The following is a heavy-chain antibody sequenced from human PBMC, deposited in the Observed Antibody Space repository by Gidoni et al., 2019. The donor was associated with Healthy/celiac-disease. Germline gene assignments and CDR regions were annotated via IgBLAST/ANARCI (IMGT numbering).Heavy chain of an antibody. CDR2: ISSSSSYI. CDR1: GFTFSSYS. Sequence: EVQLVESGGGLVKPGGSLRLSCSASGFTFSSYSMNWVRQAPGKGLEWVSSISSSSSYIYYADSVKGRFTISRDNAKNSLYLQMNSLRAEDTAVYYCASGIAARSSFIRDYWGQGTLVTVSS. J-gene: IGHJ4*02. D-gene: IGHD6-6*01. CDR3: ASGIAARSSFIRDY. V-gene: IGHV3-21*01.